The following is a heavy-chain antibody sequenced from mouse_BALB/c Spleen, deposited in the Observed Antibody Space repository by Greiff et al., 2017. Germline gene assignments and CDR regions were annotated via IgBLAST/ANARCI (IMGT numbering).Heavy chain of an antibody. CDR3: TRGGYYGYVNC. J-gene: IGHJ2*01. Sequence: QVQLQQSGAELVKPGASVKLSCKASGYTFTSYYMYWVKQRPGQGLEWIGEINPSNGGTNFNEKFKSKATLTVDKSSSTAYMQLSSLTSEDSAVYYCTRGGYYGYVNCGGQGTTLTVSS. CDR1: GYTFTSYY. V-gene: IGHV1S81*02. CDR2: INPSNGGT. D-gene: IGHD1-2*01.